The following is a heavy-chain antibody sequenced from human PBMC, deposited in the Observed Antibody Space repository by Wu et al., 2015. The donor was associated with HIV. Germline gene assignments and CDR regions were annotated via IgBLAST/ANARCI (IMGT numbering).Heavy chain of an antibody. V-gene: IGHV1-18*01. CDR2: ISAYNGNT. Sequence: QVQLVQSGAEVKKPGASVKVSCKASGYTFTSYGISWVRQAPGQGLEWMGWISAYNGNTNYAQKLQGRVTMTTDTSTSTAYMELRSLRSDDTAVYYCARGGYSGYDWTRTVTTAYYFDYWGQGTLVTVSS. D-gene: IGHD5-12*01. CDR1: GYTFTSYG. J-gene: IGHJ4*02. CDR3: ARGGYSGYDWTRTVTTAYYFDY.